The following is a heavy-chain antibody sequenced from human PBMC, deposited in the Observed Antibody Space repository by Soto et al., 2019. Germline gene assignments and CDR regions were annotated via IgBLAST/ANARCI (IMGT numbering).Heavy chain of an antibody. J-gene: IGHJ5*02. CDR1: GYTFTGYY. V-gene: IGHV1-2*04. CDR3: ARGRKGGSSPWFDP. D-gene: IGHD6-6*01. CDR2: INPNSGGT. Sequence: ASVKVSCKASGYTFTGYYMHWVRQAPGQGLEWMGWINPNSGGTNYAQKFQGWVTMTRDTSISTAYMELSRLRSDDTAVYYCARGRKGGSSPWFDPWGQGTLVPVSS.